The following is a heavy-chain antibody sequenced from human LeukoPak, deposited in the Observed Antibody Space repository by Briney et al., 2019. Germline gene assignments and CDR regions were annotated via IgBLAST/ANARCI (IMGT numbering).Heavy chain of an antibody. CDR1: GYTFTSYG. D-gene: IGHD2-2*01. V-gene: IGHV1-18*01. J-gene: IGHJ4*02. CDR2: ISAYNGNT. CDR3: ARANIVVVPAAMDGGYYFDY. Sequence: ASVKVSCKASGYTFTSYGISWVRQAPGQGLEWMGWISAYNGNTNYAQKLQGRVTMTTDTSTSTAYMELRSLRSDDTAVYYCARANIVVVPAAMDGGYYFDYWGRGTLVTVSS.